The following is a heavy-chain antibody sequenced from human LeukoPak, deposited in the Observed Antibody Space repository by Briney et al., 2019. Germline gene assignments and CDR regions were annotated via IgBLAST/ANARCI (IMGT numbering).Heavy chain of an antibody. CDR3: AKDPMIVTGAFDI. CDR1: GFTFSSYA. CDR2: ICGSGGST. D-gene: IGHD3-22*01. Sequence: GGSLRLSCAASGFTFSSYAMSWVRQAPGKGLEWVSAICGSGGSTYYADSVKGRFTISRDNSKNTLYLQMNSLRAEDTAVYYCAKDPMIVTGAFDIWGQGTMVTVSS. J-gene: IGHJ3*02. V-gene: IGHV3-23*01.